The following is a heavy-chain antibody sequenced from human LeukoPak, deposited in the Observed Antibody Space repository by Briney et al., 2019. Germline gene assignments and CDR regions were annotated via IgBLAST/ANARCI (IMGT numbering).Heavy chain of an antibody. J-gene: IGHJ3*02. CDR1: GFTFSSYS. D-gene: IGHD1-26*01. V-gene: IGHV3-21*01. CDR2: ISSSSSYI. CDR3: ARDSVGATLDAFDI. Sequence: PGGSLRLSCAASGFTFSSYSMNWVRQAPGKGLEWVSSISSSSSYIYYADSVKGRFTISRDNAKNSLYLQMNSLRAEDTAVYYCARDSVGATLDAFDIWGQGTTVTVSS.